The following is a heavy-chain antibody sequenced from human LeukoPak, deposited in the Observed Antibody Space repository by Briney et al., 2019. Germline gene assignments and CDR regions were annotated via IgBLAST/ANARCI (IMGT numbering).Heavy chain of an antibody. V-gene: IGHV1-69*04. CDR1: GGTFSSYA. Sequence: SVKVSCKASGGTFSSYAISWVRQAPGQGLEWMGRIIPILSIANYAQKLQGRVTMTTDTSTSTAYMELRSLRSDDTAVYYCARVEMWWRLDQHWGQGTLVTVSS. CDR3: ARVEMWWRLDQH. J-gene: IGHJ1*01. D-gene: IGHD2-21*01. CDR2: IIPILSIA.